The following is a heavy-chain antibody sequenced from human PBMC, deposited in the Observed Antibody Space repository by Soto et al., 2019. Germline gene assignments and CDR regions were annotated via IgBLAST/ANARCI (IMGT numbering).Heavy chain of an antibody. Sequence: SEILSLTCTVSGDSISSDGYYWTWIRQHPGKGLEWIGYIYYSGSTFYNPSLKSRLTISVDTSKNQFSLKLTSVTAADTAVYYCASFRDQLTPETVLYWGQGALVTVSS. CDR3: ASFRDQLTPETVLY. J-gene: IGHJ4*02. CDR2: IYYSGST. V-gene: IGHV4-31*03. D-gene: IGHD2-8*01. CDR1: GDSISSDGYY.